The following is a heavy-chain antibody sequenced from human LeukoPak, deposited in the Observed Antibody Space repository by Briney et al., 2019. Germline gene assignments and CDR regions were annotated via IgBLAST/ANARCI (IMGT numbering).Heavy chain of an antibody. CDR2: INHSGST. CDR3: ARVGLYYPYSSSWYPRYYFDY. Sequence: SETLSLTCAVYGGSFSGYYWSWIRQPPGKGLEWIGEINHSGSTNYNPSLKSRVTISVATSKNQFSLKLSSVTAAGTAVYYCARVGLYYPYSSSWYPRYYFDYWGQGTLVTVSS. V-gene: IGHV4-34*01. D-gene: IGHD6-13*01. J-gene: IGHJ4*02. CDR1: GGSFSGYY.